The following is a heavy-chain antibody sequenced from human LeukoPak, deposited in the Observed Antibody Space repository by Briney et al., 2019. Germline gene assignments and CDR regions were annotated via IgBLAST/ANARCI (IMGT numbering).Heavy chain of an antibody. V-gene: IGHV5-51*01. CDR2: IYPGDSDT. D-gene: IGHD6-13*01. CDR1: GYSFTSHW. Sequence: GESLKISCKGSGYSFTSHWIGWVRQMPGKGLGWMGIIYPGDSDTRYSPSFQGQVTISADKSISTAYLQWSSLKASDTAMYYCARSIAAAPGAFDIWGQGTMVTVSS. CDR3: ARSIAAAPGAFDI. J-gene: IGHJ3*02.